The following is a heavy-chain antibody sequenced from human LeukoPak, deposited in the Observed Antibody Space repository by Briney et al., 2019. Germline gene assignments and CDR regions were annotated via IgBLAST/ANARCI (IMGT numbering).Heavy chain of an antibody. Sequence: ASVKVSCKASGYNFTNYGIRWVRQAPGHGLEWMGWISVYSGDTNYAHKLQDRVTMTTDTSTSTAFMELRGLRSDDTAFYYCARAPSFGDYGGDYWGQGTLVTVSS. CDR1: GYNFTNYG. CDR2: ISVYSGDT. D-gene: IGHD4-17*01. J-gene: IGHJ4*02. V-gene: IGHV1-18*01. CDR3: ARAPSFGDYGGDY.